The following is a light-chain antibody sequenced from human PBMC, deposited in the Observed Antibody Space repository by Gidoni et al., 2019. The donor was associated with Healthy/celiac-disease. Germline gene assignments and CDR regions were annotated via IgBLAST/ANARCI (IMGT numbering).Light chain of an antibody. Sequence: QSVLTQPPSASGTPGQRVTISCSGSSSNIGSNYVYCYQQLPGTAPKLLIYSNNQRPSGVPDRFSGSKSGTSASLAISGLRSEDEADYYCAAWDDSLSGLVVFGGGTKLTVL. CDR2: SNN. V-gene: IGLV1-47*02. CDR3: AAWDDSLSGLVV. CDR1: SSNIGSNY. J-gene: IGLJ2*01.